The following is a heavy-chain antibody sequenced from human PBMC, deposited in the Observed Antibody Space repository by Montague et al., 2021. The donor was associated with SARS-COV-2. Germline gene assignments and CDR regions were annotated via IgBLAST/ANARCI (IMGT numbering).Heavy chain of an antibody. CDR1: GFTVSSNY. D-gene: IGHD6-19*01. J-gene: IGHJ6*02. CDR2: IYSGSGST. V-gene: IGHV3-66*01. Sequence: SLRLSCAASGFTVSSNYMSRVRQAPGKGLEWVSVIYSGSGSTYYADSVKGRFTISRDISKNTLYLQMNSLRAEDTAVYYCARAPGSSYSSGWYDYYYGMDVWGQGTTVTVSS. CDR3: ARAPGSSYSSGWYDYYYGMDV.